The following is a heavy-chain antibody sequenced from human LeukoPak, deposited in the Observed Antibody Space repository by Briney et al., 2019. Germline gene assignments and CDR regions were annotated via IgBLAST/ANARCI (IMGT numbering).Heavy chain of an antibody. CDR2: IYYSGST. J-gene: IGHJ4*02. CDR1: GGSISSYY. Sequence: SETLSLTCTVSGGSISSYYWSWIRQPPGKGLEWIGCIYYSGSTNYNPSLKSRVTISVDTSKNQFSLKLSSVTAADTAVYYCARAALVPHLDYWGQGTLVTVSS. D-gene: IGHD6-13*01. CDR3: ARAALVPHLDY. V-gene: IGHV4-59*01.